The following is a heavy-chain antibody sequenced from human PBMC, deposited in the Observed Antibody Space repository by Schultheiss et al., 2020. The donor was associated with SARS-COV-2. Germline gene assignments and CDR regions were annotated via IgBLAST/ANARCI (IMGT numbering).Heavy chain of an antibody. D-gene: IGHD4-17*01. V-gene: IGHV4-31*03. CDR2: IYYSGST. CDR1: GGSISSGGYS. CDR3: ARGGADYGDYVSLWVGAKEYYFDY. Sequence: SQTLSLTCTVSGGSISSGGYSWSWIRQHPGKGLEWIGYIYYSGSTYYNPSLKSRVTISVDTSKNQFSLKLSSVTAADTAVYYCARGGADYGDYVSLWVGAKEYYFDYWGQGTLVTVSS. J-gene: IGHJ4*02.